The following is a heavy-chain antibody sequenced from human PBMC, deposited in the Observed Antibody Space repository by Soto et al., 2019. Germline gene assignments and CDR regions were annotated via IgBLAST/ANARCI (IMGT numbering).Heavy chain of an antibody. CDR2: ISQSGDNT. CDR3: AKGSYTNYNWFDP. CDR1: GFTFSSYS. Sequence: GGSLRLSCAASGFTFSSYSMNWVRQAPGKGLEWVSAISQSGDNTYYGDSVKGRFTVSRDNSKNTMYLQMNSLRADDTAVYYCAKGSYTNYNWFDPWGQGTLVTVSS. D-gene: IGHD2-8*01. J-gene: IGHJ5*02. V-gene: IGHV3-23*01.